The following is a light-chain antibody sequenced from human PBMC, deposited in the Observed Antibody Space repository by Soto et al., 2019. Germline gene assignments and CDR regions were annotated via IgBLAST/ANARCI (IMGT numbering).Light chain of an antibody. CDR1: QSISSY. Sequence: DIQMTQSPSSLSASVGDRVTITCRASQSISSYLNWYQQKPVKDPKLLIYAASSLQSGVPSRFSGGGSGTDFTLTISSLQPEDFATYYCQQSYSTRWTFGQGTKVEIK. CDR3: QQSYSTRWT. CDR2: AAS. V-gene: IGKV1-39*01. J-gene: IGKJ1*01.